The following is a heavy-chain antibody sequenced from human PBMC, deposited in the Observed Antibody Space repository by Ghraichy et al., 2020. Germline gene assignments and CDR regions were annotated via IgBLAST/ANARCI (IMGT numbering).Heavy chain of an antibody. V-gene: IGHV4-61*01. CDR1: GGSVSSGSYY. J-gene: IGHJ4*02. CDR3: ASSHSGSYYYFDY. Sequence: SETLSLTCTVSGGSVSSGSYYWSWIRQPTGKGLEWIGYIYYSGSTNYNPSLKSRVTISVDTSKNQFSLKLSSVTAADTAVYYCASSHSGSYYYFDYWGQGTRVTVSS. CDR2: IYYSGST. D-gene: IGHD1-26*01.